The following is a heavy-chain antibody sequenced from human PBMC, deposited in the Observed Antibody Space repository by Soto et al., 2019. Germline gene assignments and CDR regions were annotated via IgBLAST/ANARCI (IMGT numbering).Heavy chain of an antibody. CDR1: GYTFTSNG. D-gene: IGHD4-4*01. V-gene: IGHV1-18*04. Sequence: ASVKVSFKPSGYTFTSNGLSWVRQAPGQGLEWMGWISTNKGNTNYAQKFQGRVTMTTERSTTTAYMELRSLRSDDTAIYYCVRLTGDALDIWGQGTLVTVSS. J-gene: IGHJ3*02. CDR3: VRLTGDALDI. CDR2: ISTNKGNT.